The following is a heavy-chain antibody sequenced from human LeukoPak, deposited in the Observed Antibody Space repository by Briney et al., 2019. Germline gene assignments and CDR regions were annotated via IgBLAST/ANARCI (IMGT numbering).Heavy chain of an antibody. J-gene: IGHJ5*02. V-gene: IGHV1-18*04. D-gene: IGHD1-26*01. CDR2: ISAYNGNT. CDR3: ARISGGSYRRFDP. CDR1: GYTFTGYY. Sequence: ASVKVSCKASGYTFTGYYMHWVRQAPGQGLEWMGWISAYNGNTNYAQKLQGRVTMTTDTSTSTAYMELRSLRSDDTAVYYCARISGGSYRRFDPWGQGTLVTVSS.